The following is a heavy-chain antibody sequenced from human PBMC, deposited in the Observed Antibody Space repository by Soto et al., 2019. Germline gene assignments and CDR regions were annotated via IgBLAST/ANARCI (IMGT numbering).Heavy chain of an antibody. CDR3: VRGINSYQFDY. D-gene: IGHD2-2*01. Sequence: PSETLSLTCTVSGGSINSGTYYWSWVRQRPGKGLEWIGHIYYSVSTYYNPSLRSRVTISSDSSKNHFSLRLTYVTAADTAVYYCVRGINSYQFDYWGQGALVTVSS. CDR1: GGSINSGTYY. J-gene: IGHJ4*02. V-gene: IGHV4-31*03. CDR2: IYYSVST.